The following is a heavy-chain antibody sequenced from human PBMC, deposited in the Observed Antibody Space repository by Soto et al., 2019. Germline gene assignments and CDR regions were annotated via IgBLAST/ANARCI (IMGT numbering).Heavy chain of an antibody. CDR1: GFTFSSYG. Sequence: QVQLVESGGGVVQPGRSLRLSCAASGFTFSSYGMHWVRQAPGKGLEWVAVIWYDGSNKYYADSVKGRFTISRDNSKNTLYLQMNSLRAEDTAVYYCARDWRTGGPDYWGQGNLVTVSS. J-gene: IGHJ4*02. CDR3: ARDWRTGGPDY. V-gene: IGHV3-33*01. CDR2: IWYDGSNK. D-gene: IGHD3-3*01.